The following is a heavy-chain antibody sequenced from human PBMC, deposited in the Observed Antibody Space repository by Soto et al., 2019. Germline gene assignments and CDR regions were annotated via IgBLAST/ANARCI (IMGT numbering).Heavy chain of an antibody. Sequence: EVQLVESGGGLVKPGGSLRLSCAASGFTFSNVWMTWVRQAPGKGLEWVGRIKRKTDGGTIDYAAPVKGRFTISRDDAKTRPYLQRNSLKTEDAAVYFCSTVGRSGYDAWGQGTLVTVSS. J-gene: IGHJ5*02. D-gene: IGHD5-12*01. CDR1: GFTFSNVW. CDR3: STVGRSGYDA. V-gene: IGHV3-15*01. CDR2: IKRKTDGGTI.